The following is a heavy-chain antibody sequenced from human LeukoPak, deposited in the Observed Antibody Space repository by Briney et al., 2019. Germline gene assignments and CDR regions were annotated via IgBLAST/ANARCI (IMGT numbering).Heavy chain of an antibody. D-gene: IGHD2-2*01. CDR2: ISWNSGSI. J-gene: IGHJ4*02. CDR3: AKGPPEYCSSTSCYPPYYFDY. CDR1: GFTFDDYA. V-gene: IGHV3-9*01. Sequence: PGRSLRLSCAASGFTFDDYAMHWVRQAPGKGLEWVSGISWNSGSIGYADSVKGRFTISRDNAKNSLYPQMNSLRAEDTALYYCAKGPPEYCSSTSCYPPYYFDYWGQGTLVTVSS.